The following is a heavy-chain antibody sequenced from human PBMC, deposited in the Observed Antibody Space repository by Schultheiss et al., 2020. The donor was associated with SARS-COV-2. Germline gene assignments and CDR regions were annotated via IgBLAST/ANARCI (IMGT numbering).Heavy chain of an antibody. D-gene: IGHD1-26*01. V-gene: IGHV4-61*05. CDR3: ARGGVGATERGWFDP. J-gene: IGHJ5*02. Sequence: SETLSLTCTVSGGSISSSSYYWGWIRQPPGKGLEWIGYIYYSGSTNYNPSLKSRVTISVDTSKNQFSLKLSSVTAADTAVYYCARGGVGATERGWFDPWGQGTLVTVSS. CDR1: GGSISSSSYY. CDR2: IYYSGST.